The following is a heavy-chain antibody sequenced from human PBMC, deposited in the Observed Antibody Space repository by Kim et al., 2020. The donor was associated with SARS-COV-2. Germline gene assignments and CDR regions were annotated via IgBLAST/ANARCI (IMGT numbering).Heavy chain of an antibody. CDR3: ARDRIYYGSETIGYGMDV. J-gene: IGHJ6*02. D-gene: IGHD3-10*01. CDR2: INSDGSST. Sequence: GGSLRLSCAASGFTFSSYWMHWVRQAPGKGLVWVSRINSDGSSTSYADSVKGRFTISRDNAKNTLYLQMNSLRAEDTAVYYCARDRIYYGSETIGYGMDVWGQGTTVTVSS. CDR1: GFTFSSYW. V-gene: IGHV3-74*01.